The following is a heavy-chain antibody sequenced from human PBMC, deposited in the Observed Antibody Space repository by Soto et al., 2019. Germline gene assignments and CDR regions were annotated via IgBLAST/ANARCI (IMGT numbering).Heavy chain of an antibody. CDR1: GFTFSSYA. CDR3: AKDLIFRGGPDDY. J-gene: IGHJ4*02. CDR2: ISGSGGST. Sequence: EVQLLESGGGLVQPGGSLRLSCAASGFTFSSYAMSWVRQAPGKGLEWVSAISGSGGSTYYADSVKGRFTISRDNSKNTLYLQINSLRAEDTAVYYCAKDLIFRGGPDDYWGQGTLVTVSS. V-gene: IGHV3-23*01. D-gene: IGHD3-10*01.